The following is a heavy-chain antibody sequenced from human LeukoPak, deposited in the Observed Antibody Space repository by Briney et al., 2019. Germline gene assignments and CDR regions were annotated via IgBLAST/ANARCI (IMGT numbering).Heavy chain of an antibody. CDR1: GFTFSSYA. CDR2: ISGSGGST. D-gene: IGHD3-22*01. J-gene: IGHJ4*02. Sequence: GGSLRLSCAASGFTFSSYAMSWVRQAPGKGLEWVSAISGSGGSTYYADSVKGRFTISRDNSKNTLYLQMNSLRAEDTAVYYCAKDVTYYYDSSGYYHFDYWGQGTLVTVSS. CDR3: AKDVTYYYDSSGYYHFDY. V-gene: IGHV3-23*01.